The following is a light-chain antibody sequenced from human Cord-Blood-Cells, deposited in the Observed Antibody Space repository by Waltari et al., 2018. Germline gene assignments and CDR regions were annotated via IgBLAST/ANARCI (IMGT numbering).Light chain of an antibody. V-gene: IGKV3-20*01. CDR2: GAS. CDR1: QSGRSSY. Sequence: EIVLTQSPGTLSLSPGERATLSCRASQSGRSSYLTWYQQKPGPAPRPLISGASSRATGIPDRFSGSGSGTDFTLTISRLEPEDFAVYYCQQYGSSPYTFGQGTKLEIK. CDR3: QQYGSSPYT. J-gene: IGKJ2*01.